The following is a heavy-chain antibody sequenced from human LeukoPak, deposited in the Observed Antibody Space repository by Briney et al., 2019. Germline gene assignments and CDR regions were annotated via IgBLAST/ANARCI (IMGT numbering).Heavy chain of an antibody. V-gene: IGHV2-70*04. J-gene: IGHJ4*02. CDR3: ARTQYCGGDCFVDY. Sequence: SGPALVKPTQTLTLTCTFSGFSLSTSGMRVSWIRQPPGKALEWLARIDWDDDKFYSTSLKTRLTISKDTSKNQVVLTMTNMDPVDTATYYCARTQYCGGDCFVDYGGQETLVPVPS. D-gene: IGHD2-21*02. CDR1: GFSLSTSGMR. CDR2: IDWDDDK.